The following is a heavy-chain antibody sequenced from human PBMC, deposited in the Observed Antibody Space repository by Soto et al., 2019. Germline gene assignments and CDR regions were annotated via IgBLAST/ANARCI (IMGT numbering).Heavy chain of an antibody. D-gene: IGHD3-10*01. V-gene: IGHV4-34*01. Sequence: QVQLQQWGARLLKPSETLSLTCAVYGGSFSGYQWTWIRQPPGKGLEWIGEINDSGNINYKPSLKSRVTILVDTAKKQSSMRLSSVTAGVTAVYYCARGLILSFGELSRRGGYYYYMDVWGKGTSVTVSS. CDR2: INDSGNI. J-gene: IGHJ6*03. CDR1: GGSFSGYQ. CDR3: ARGLILSFGELSRRGGYYYYMDV.